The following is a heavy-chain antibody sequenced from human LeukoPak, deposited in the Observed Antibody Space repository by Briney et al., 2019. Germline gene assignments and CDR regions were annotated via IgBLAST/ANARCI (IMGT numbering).Heavy chain of an antibody. D-gene: IGHD3-16*01. J-gene: IGHJ3*02. Sequence: ASVKVSCKASGYTFTSYDINWVRQATGQGLEWMGWMNPNSGNTGYAQKFQGRVTMTRNTSISTAYMELSSLRSEDTAVYYCARGYDYVWGRIDAFDIWGQGTMVTVSS. CDR2: MNPNSGNT. CDR1: GYTFTSYD. V-gene: IGHV1-8*01. CDR3: ARGYDYVWGRIDAFDI.